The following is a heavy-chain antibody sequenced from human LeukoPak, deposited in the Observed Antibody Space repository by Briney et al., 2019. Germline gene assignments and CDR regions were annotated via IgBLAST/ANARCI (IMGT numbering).Heavy chain of an antibody. D-gene: IGHD1-1*01. CDR1: GFTFSSYA. V-gene: IGHV3-30*03. J-gene: IGHJ5*02. Sequence: GGSLRLSCAASGFTFSSYAMSWVRQAPGKGLEWVAVISYDGSNKYYADSVKGRFTISRDNSKNTLYLQMNSLRAEDTAVYYCARDLLPRYAVQNWFDPWGQGTLVTVSS. CDR3: ARDLLPRYAVQNWFDP. CDR2: ISYDGSNK.